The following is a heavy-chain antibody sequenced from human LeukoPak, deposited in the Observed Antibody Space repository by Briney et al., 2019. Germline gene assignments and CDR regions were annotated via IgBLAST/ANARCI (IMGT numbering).Heavy chain of an antibody. CDR1: GGSISSSSYY. CDR3: ARRRGSNTSFNWFDP. D-gene: IGHD2-2*01. J-gene: IGHJ5*02. Sequence: SQTLSLTCTVSGGSISSSSYYWGWIRQPPGKGLEWIESIYYSGSTYYNPSLKSRVTIFVGTSKNQSALKLSSGTATDTAVYYCARRRGSNTSFNWFDPWGQGTLVTVSS. CDR2: IYYSGST. V-gene: IGHV4-39*01.